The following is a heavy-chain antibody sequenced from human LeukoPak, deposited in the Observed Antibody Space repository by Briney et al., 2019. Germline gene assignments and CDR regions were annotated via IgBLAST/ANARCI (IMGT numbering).Heavy chain of an antibody. Sequence: PSETLSLTCTVSGGSISSGDYYWSWIRQPPGKGLEWIGYIYDSGSTYYNPSLKSRITISVDTSENRFSLKLSSVTATDTVVYYCARDCSGGSCYGAFDIWGQGTMVTVSS. V-gene: IGHV4-30-4*01. CDR1: GGSISSGDYY. J-gene: IGHJ3*02. D-gene: IGHD2-15*01. CDR2: IYDSGST. CDR3: ARDCSGGSCYGAFDI.